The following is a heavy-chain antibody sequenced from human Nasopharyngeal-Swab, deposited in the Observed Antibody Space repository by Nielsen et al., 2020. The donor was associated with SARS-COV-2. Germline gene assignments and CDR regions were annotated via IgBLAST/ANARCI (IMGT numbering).Heavy chain of an antibody. CDR1: GGTFRNYA. Sequence: SVKVSCKAPGGTFRNYAISWVRQAPGQRLEWMGGFIPLFGSANYAQRFQGRLTITADESTSTAYMELSSLRSEDTAVYYCARGNNWSAIGGHFDSWGQGTLVTVSS. D-gene: IGHD1-1*01. J-gene: IGHJ4*02. CDR3: ARGNNWSAIGGHFDS. CDR2: FIPLFGSA. V-gene: IGHV1-69*13.